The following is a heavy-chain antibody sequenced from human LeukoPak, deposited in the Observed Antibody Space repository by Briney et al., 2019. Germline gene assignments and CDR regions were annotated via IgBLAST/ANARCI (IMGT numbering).Heavy chain of an antibody. CDR3: ARAHHYYDSSGYPDY. CDR2: ITSSSSTM. Sequence: PGGSLRLSCAASGFTFSTYSMNWVRQAPGKGLEWVSYITSSSSTMFYADSVKGRFTISRDNAENSMYLQMNNLRVEDTAVYYCARAHHYYDSSGYPDYWGQGTLVTVSS. CDR1: GFTFSTYS. J-gene: IGHJ4*02. V-gene: IGHV3-48*01. D-gene: IGHD3-22*01.